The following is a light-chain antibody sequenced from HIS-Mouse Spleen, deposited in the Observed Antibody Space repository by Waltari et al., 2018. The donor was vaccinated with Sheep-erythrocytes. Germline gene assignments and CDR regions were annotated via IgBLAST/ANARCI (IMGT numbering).Light chain of an antibody. CDR3: CSYAGSYNHV. CDR1: TSDVGGYNY. CDR2: EVS. Sequence: QSALTQPRSVSGSPGQSVTLSCTGTTSDVGGYNYVAWYQQHPGKAPKLMIYEVSKRPSGVPDRFSGSKSGNTASLTISGLQAEDEADYYCCSYAGSYNHVFATGTKVTVL. J-gene: IGLJ1*01. V-gene: IGLV2-11*01.